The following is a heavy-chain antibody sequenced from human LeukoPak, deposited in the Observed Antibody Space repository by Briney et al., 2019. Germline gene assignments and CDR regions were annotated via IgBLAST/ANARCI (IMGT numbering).Heavy chain of an antibody. CDR3: ARGGGSY. V-gene: IGHV4-34*01. CDR2: INHSGST. D-gene: IGHD3-16*01. CDR1: GGSFSGYY. J-gene: IGHJ4*02. Sequence: ASETLSLTCAVHGGSFSGYYWSWIRQPPGKGLEWIGEINHSGSTNYNPSLKSRVTISVDTSKNQFSLKLSSVTAADTAVYYCARGGGSYWGQGTLVTVSS.